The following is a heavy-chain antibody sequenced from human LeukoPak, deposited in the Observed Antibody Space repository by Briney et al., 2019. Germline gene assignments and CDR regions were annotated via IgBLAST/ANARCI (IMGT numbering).Heavy chain of an antibody. CDR1: GFTFSSYG. CDR3: AKDPSMAHYYYYMDV. J-gene: IGHJ6*03. D-gene: IGHD5-24*01. Sequence: PGGSLRLSCAASGFTFSSYGMHWVRQAPGKGLEWVAVIWYDGSNKYYADSVKGRFTISRDNSKNTLYLQMNSLRAEDTAVYYCAKDPSMAHYYYYMDVWGKGTSVTASS. CDR2: IWYDGSNK. V-gene: IGHV3-33*06.